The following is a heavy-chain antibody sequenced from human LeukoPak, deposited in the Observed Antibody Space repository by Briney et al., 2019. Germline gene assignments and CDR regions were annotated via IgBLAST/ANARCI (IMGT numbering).Heavy chain of an antibody. D-gene: IGHD6-6*01. J-gene: IGHJ4*02. Sequence: PSETLSLTCAVYSGSFSDYYWSWIRQSPEKGLEWIGEINHSGSTNYNPSLKSRVTISVDTSKSQFSLKLNSIIAADTAVYYCARVDSWSSIDSWGQGTLVTVSS. CDR1: SGSFSDYY. V-gene: IGHV4-34*01. CDR3: ARVDSWSSIDS. CDR2: INHSGST.